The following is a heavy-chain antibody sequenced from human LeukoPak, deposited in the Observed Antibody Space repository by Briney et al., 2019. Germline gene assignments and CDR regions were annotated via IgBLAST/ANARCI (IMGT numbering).Heavy chain of an antibody. J-gene: IGHJ4*02. Sequence: ASVKVSCKASGYTFTSYGISWAGQAAGPGGEWMGWISAYNGNSNYAQKFQGRVTMTTDTSTSTAYMELRSLRSDDTAVYYCARDGYSSWSGYRGQGTLVTVSS. CDR1: GYTFTSYG. CDR3: ARDGYSSWSGY. D-gene: IGHD6-19*01. CDR2: ISAYNGNS. V-gene: IGHV1-18*01.